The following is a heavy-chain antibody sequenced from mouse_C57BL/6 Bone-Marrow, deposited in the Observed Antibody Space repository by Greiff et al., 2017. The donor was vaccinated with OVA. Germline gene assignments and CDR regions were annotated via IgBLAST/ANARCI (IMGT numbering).Heavy chain of an antibody. CDR2: ISYDGSN. Sequence: DVKLQESGPGLVKPSQSLSLTCSVTGYSITSGYYWNWIRQFPGNKLEWMGYISYDGSNNYNPSLKNRNSITRDTSKNQFFLKLNSVTTEDTATYYCASFYDYDVGDYWGQGTTLTVSS. CDR3: ASFYDYDVGDY. V-gene: IGHV3-6*01. D-gene: IGHD2-4*01. CDR1: GYSITSGYY. J-gene: IGHJ2*01.